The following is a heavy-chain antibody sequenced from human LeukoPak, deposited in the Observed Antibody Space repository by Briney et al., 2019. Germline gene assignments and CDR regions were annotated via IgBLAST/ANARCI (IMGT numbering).Heavy chain of an antibody. Sequence: GSLRLSCAASGFTFSSYSIDWVRQAPGKGLEWLSYISSSSTIYYADSVKGRFTISRDHAKNSVYLQMNSLRAEDTAVYSCASSPNWNEAEYYFEHWGRGTLVIVSS. D-gene: IGHD1-1*01. J-gene: IGHJ4*02. V-gene: IGHV3-48*04. CDR2: ISSSSTI. CDR3: ASSPNWNEAEYYFEH. CDR1: GFTFSSYS.